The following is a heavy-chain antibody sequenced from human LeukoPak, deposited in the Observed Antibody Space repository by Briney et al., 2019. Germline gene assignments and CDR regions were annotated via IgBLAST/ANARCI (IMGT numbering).Heavy chain of an antibody. CDR3: AREGDIVSVPTAWRFDP. D-gene: IGHD2-2*01. J-gene: IGHJ5*02. CDR2: IKKDGSEK. Sequence: GGSLRLSCAASGFTFNKYWMSWVRQAPGKGLEWVANIKKDGSEKYYVDSVKGRFTISRDNAKNSLYLQMNSLRAEDTAVYYCAREGDIVSVPTAWRFDPWGQGTLVTVSS. CDR1: GFTFNKYW. V-gene: IGHV3-7*01.